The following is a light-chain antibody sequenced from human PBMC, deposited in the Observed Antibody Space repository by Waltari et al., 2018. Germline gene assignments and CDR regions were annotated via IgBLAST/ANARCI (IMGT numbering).Light chain of an antibody. Sequence: DVVMTQSPLSLPITPGQPASISCRSSQSLVHSNGTTYLCWYHQKPGQPPRLLIYQVANRYSGVPYRFSGSGAGTYFTLSISRVEAEDVVVYYCGQGAHLPTFGGGPKVEIK. CDR1: QSLVHSNGTTY. CDR2: QVA. V-gene: IGKV2-30*02. J-gene: IGKJ4*01. CDR3: GQGAHLPT.